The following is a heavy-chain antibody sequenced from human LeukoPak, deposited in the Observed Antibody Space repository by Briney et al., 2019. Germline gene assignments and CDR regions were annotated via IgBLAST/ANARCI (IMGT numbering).Heavy chain of an antibody. D-gene: IGHD3-22*01. J-gene: IGHJ4*02. CDR3: ARDVGGYYDSSGSLDY. Sequence: SVKVSCKASGRTFSSYAISWVRQAPGQGLEWMGGIIPIFGTANYAQKFQGRVTITADESTSTAYMELSSLRSEDTAVYYCARDVGGYYDSSGSLDYWGQGTLVTVSS. CDR1: GRTFSSYA. CDR2: IIPIFGTA. V-gene: IGHV1-69*13.